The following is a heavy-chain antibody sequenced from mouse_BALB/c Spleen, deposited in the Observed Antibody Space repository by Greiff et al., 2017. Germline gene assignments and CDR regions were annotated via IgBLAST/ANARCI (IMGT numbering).Heavy chain of an antibody. CDR3: ARSGLGRGYFDY. CDR1: GFTFSSFG. Sequence: EVKLMESGGGLVQPGGSRKLSCAASGFTFSSFGMHWVRQAPEKGLEWVAYISSGSSTIYYADTVKGRFTISRDNPKNTLFLQMTSLRSEDTAMYYCARSGLGRGYFDYWGQGTTLTVSS. D-gene: IGHD4-1*01. V-gene: IGHV5-17*02. CDR2: ISSGSSTI. J-gene: IGHJ2*01.